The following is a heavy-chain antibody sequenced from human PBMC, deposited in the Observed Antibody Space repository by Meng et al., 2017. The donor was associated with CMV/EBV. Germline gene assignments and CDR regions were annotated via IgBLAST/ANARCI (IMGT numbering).Heavy chain of an antibody. Sequence: GSLRLSCTVSGGSISSSTYYWGWIRQPPGKGLEWIGSIFYSGRAFYNPSLKSRIGISVDTSKNQFSLKLSSVTAADTAVYYCATGSSSWHLTFDSWGQGSLVTVSS. D-gene: IGHD6-6*01. CDR1: GGSISSSTYY. CDR2: IFYSGRA. V-gene: IGHV4-39*01. CDR3: ATGSSSWHLTFDS. J-gene: IGHJ4*02.